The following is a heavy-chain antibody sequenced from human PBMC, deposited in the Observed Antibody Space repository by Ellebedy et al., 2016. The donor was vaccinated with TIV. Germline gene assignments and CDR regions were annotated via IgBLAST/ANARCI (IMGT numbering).Heavy chain of an antibody. CDR1: GFTFDDYA. J-gene: IGHJ1*01. Sequence: PGGSLRLSCAASGFTFDDYAMHWVRQAPGKGLEWVSGISWNSGSIGYADSVKGRFTISRDNAKNSLYLQMNSLRVEDTAFYYCTKGYGFEYFQSWGQGTLVTVSS. D-gene: IGHD5-24*01. CDR2: ISWNSGSI. CDR3: TKGYGFEYFQS. V-gene: IGHV3-9*01.